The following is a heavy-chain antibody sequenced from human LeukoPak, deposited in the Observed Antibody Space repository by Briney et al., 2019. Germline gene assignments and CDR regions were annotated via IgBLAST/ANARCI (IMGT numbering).Heavy chain of an antibody. J-gene: IGHJ6*03. V-gene: IGHV3-33*01. CDR1: GFTFSSYA. D-gene: IGHD6-19*01. Sequence: GGSLRLSCSSSGFTFSSYAMHWVRQAPGKGLEWVAAIWYDGTNKYYADSVKGRFTISRDNSKNTLYLQMNSLRAEDTAVYYCARDGTGYSSGWYLYMDVWGKGTTVTVSS. CDR2: IWYDGTNK. CDR3: ARDGTGYSSGWYLYMDV.